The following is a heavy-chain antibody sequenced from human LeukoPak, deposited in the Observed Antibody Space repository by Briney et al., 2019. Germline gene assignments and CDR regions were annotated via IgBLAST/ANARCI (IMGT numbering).Heavy chain of an antibody. Sequence: GGSLRLSCAASGFTFSSYDMHWVRQAPGKGLEWVTVGSYDGNNKYYGDSVKGRFTISRDNSKNTLYLKMNSLRAEDTAVYYCAKEGSNGDFDYWGQGTLVTVSS. J-gene: IGHJ4*02. D-gene: IGHD1-26*01. V-gene: IGHV3-30*18. CDR1: GFTFSSYD. CDR3: AKEGSNGDFDY. CDR2: GSYDGNNK.